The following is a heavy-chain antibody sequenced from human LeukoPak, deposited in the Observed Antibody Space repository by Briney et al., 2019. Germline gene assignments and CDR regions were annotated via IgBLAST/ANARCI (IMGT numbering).Heavy chain of an antibody. Sequence: GGSLRLSCAASGFTFSSYGMHWVRQAPGKGLERVAVISYDGSNKYYADSVKGRFTISRDNSKNTLYLQMNSLRAEDTAVYYCARGPYGSGSTIDYWGQGTLVTVS. J-gene: IGHJ4*02. V-gene: IGHV3-30*03. CDR1: GFTFSSYG. D-gene: IGHD3-10*01. CDR3: ARGPYGSGSTIDY. CDR2: ISYDGSNK.